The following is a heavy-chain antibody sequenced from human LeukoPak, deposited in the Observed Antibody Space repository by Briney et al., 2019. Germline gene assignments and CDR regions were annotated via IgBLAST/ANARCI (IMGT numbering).Heavy chain of an antibody. Sequence: SETLSLTCTVSGGSISSYYWSWIRQPPGKGLEWIGYIYYSGSTNYNPSLKSRVTISVDTSKNQFSLKLSSVTAADTAVYYCARTYYYSSGPNPLYYMDVWGKGTTVTVSS. CDR3: ARTYYYSSGPNPLYYMDV. V-gene: IGHV4-59*01. CDR1: GGSISSYY. D-gene: IGHD3-10*01. CDR2: IYYSGST. J-gene: IGHJ6*03.